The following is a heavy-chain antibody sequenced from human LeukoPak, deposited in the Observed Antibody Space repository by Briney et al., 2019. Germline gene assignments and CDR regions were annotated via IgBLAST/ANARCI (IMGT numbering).Heavy chain of an antibody. CDR3: AKGGDGYNYYFDY. J-gene: IGHJ4*02. V-gene: IGHV3-23*01. CDR1: GFTFSNYA. Sequence: PGGSLRLPCVVSGFTFSNYAMSWVRQAPGKGLEWVSGVTGSGGNTYYADSVKGRFTLSRDNSKNTLDLQMNSLRAEDTAVYYCAKGGDGYNYYFDYWGQETLVTVSS. D-gene: IGHD5-24*01. CDR2: VTGSGGNT.